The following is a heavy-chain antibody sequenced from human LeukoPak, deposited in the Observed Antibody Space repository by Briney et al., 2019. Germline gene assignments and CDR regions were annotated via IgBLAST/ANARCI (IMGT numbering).Heavy chain of an antibody. D-gene: IGHD5-18*01. CDR3: ARASYSYGYSFDY. CDR2: IEQDGSEK. V-gene: IGHV3-7*03. CDR1: GFTFSSYW. Sequence: GGSLRLSCAASGFTFSSYWMSWVRQAPGKGLEWVANIEQDGSEKYYVDSVKGRFTISRDNAKNSLYLQMNSLRAEDTAVYYCARASYSYGYSFDYWGQGTLVTVSS. J-gene: IGHJ4*02.